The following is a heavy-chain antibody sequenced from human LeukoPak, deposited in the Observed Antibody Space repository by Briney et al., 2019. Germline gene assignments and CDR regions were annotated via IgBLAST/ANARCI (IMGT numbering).Heavy chain of an antibody. CDR3: ASPYYDILTGYYNGYYYGMDV. V-gene: IGHV4-34*01. J-gene: IGHJ6*02. D-gene: IGHD3-9*01. Sequence: SETLSLTCAVYGGSFSGYYWSWIRQPPGKGLEWIGEINHSGSTNYNPSLKSRVTISVDTSKNQFSLKLSSVTAADTAVYYCASPYYDILTGYYNGYYYGMDVWGQGTTVTASS. CDR1: GGSFSGYY. CDR2: INHSGST.